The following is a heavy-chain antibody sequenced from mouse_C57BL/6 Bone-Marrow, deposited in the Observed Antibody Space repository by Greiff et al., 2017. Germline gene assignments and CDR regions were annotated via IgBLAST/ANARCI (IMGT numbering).Heavy chain of an antibody. J-gene: IGHJ2*01. Sequence: EVQLQESGAELVRPGASVKLSCTASGFNFKDDYMHWVKQRPEQGLEWIGWIDPENGATEYASKFQGKATITADTTSNTAYLQLSSLTSEDTAVYYCTTITTVVATDFDYWGQGTTLTVSS. CDR2: IDPENGAT. CDR3: TTITTVVATDFDY. V-gene: IGHV14-4*01. D-gene: IGHD1-1*01. CDR1: GFNFKDDY.